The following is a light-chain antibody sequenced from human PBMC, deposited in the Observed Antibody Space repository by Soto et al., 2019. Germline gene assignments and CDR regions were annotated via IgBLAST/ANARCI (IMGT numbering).Light chain of an antibody. V-gene: IGKV1-5*01. J-gene: IGKJ1*01. CDR2: DAS. Sequence: DIQMTQSPFTLDASVGDRGSITCRASQRVDRYLAWYQQKPGKAPQLLIYDASRLESGVPSRFSGSGSGTEFTLTISSLQPDDFTTFYCQQYKDYTWTFGQGTKVDIK. CDR1: QRVDRY. CDR3: QQYKDYTWT.